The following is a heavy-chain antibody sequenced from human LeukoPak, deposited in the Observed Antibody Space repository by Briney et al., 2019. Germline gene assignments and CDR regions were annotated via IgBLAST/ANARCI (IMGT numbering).Heavy chain of an antibody. CDR1: GGSISSYY. Sequence: SETLSLTCTVSGGSISSYYWSWIRQPAGKGLEWIGRIYTSGSTNHNPSLKSRVTMSVDTSKNQFSLKLSSVTAADTAVYYCARDSTGGSGSYYTYFDYWGQGTLVTVSS. J-gene: IGHJ4*02. D-gene: IGHD3-10*01. V-gene: IGHV4-4*07. CDR3: ARDSTGGSGSYYTYFDY. CDR2: IYTSGST.